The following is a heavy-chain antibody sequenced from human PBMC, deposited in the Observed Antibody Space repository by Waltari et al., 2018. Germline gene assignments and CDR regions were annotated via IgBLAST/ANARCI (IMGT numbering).Heavy chain of an antibody. J-gene: IGHJ4*02. CDR3: ARGTVDTAMGGDFDY. CDR2: INWNGGRT. CDR1: GFTFDDYG. V-gene: IGHV3-20*04. Sequence: EVQLVESGGGVVRPGGSLRLSCAASGFTFDDYGMSWVRQAPGKGLEWVSGINWNGGRTGYADSVKGRFTISRDNAKNSLYLQMNSLRAEDTAVYYCARGTVDTAMGGDFDYWGQGTLVTVSS. D-gene: IGHD5-18*01.